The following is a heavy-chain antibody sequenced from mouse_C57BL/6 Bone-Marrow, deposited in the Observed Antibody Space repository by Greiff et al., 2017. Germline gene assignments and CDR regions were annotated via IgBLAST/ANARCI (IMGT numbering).Heavy chain of an antibody. CDR1: GYTFTSYW. D-gene: IGHD2-5*01. J-gene: IGHJ1*03. CDR3: ARAYYSNDWYFDV. V-gene: IGHV1-55*01. Sequence: QVQLQQPGAELVKPGASVKMSCKASGYTFTSYWITWVKQRPGQGLEWIGDIYPGSGSTNYNEKFKGKATLTVDTSSSTAYMQLSSLTSEDSAVYYCARAYYSNDWYFDVWGTGTTVTGSS. CDR2: IYPGSGST.